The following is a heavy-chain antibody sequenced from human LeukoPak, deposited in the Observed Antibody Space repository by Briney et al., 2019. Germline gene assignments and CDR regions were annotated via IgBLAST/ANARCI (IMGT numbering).Heavy chain of an antibody. CDR3: AKDGYCSGGSCHSDY. CDR1: GFTFSSYA. J-gene: IGHJ4*02. CDR2: ISGSGGST. Sequence: GGSLRLSCAASGFTFSSYAMSWVRQAPGKGVEWVSAISGSGGSTYYAGSVKGRFTISRDNSKNTLYLQMNSLRAEDAAVYYCAKDGYCSGGSCHSDYWGQGTLVTVSS. V-gene: IGHV3-23*01. D-gene: IGHD2-15*01.